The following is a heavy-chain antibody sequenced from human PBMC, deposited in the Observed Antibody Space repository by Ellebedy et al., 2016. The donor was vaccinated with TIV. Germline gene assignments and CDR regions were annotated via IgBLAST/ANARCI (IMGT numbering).Heavy chain of an antibody. J-gene: IGHJ6*03. V-gene: IGHV4-4*07. Sequence: GSLRLSXTVSGGSVSRYFWSWIRQPAGKGLEWIGRIFTSGSFNYNPSLMSRVTMSVVTSKNQISLRLNSVTAADTAVYYCARVHCSITTCDYYYMDVWGKGTTVTVPS. D-gene: IGHD1-1*01. CDR2: IFTSGSF. CDR3: ARVHCSITTCDYYYMDV. CDR1: GGSVSRYF.